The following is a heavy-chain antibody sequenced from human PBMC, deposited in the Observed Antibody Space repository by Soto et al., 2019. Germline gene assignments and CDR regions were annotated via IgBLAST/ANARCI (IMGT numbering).Heavy chain of an antibody. CDR3: ARADCSGGSCYSLYYYYYGMDV. V-gene: IGHV1-69*13. D-gene: IGHD2-15*01. CDR1: GGTFSGYS. J-gene: IGHJ6*02. Sequence: SVKVSCKSSGGTFSGYSISWVRQAPGQGLECMGGIIPIFGTANYAQKFQGRVTITADESTSTAYMELSSLRSEDTAVYYCARADCSGGSCYSLYYYYYGMDVWGQGTTVTVSS. CDR2: IIPIFGTA.